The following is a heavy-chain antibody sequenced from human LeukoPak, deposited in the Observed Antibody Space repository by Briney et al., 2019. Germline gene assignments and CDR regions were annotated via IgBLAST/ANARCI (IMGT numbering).Heavy chain of an antibody. CDR3: ARGHDAFDI. V-gene: IGHV3-30-3*01. Sequence: PGRSLRLSCAASGFTFSSYAMHWVRQAPGKGLEWVAVISYDGSNKYYADSVKGRFTISRDNSKNTLYLQMNSLRAEDTAVYYCARGHDAFDIWGQGTMLTVSS. J-gene: IGHJ3*02. CDR1: GFTFSSYA. CDR2: ISYDGSNK.